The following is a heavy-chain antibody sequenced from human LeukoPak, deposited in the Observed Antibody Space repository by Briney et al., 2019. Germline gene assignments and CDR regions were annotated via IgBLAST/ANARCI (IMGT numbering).Heavy chain of an antibody. CDR2: IYSSGST. Sequence: SETLSLTCTVSGGSINNYYWNWIRQPAGEGLEWIGRIYSSGSTNYSPSLKSRVTMSVDTSKSHFSLKLSSVTAADTAVYYCARSGTLSNWFDAWGQGTLVTVSS. J-gene: IGHJ5*02. CDR3: ARSGTLSNWFDA. V-gene: IGHV4-4*07. D-gene: IGHD1-26*01. CDR1: GGSINNYY.